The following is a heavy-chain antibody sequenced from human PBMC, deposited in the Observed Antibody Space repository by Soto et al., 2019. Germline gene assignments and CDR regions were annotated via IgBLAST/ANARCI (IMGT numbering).Heavy chain of an antibody. V-gene: IGHV4-39*01. CDR2: VYYTGNT. Sequence: QVQLQQSGPGLVKPSETLSLTCAVSGGSISNYNYYWGWIRQSPGKGLEWIGSVYYTGNTYYNPSLSGRLTISVDTSENQFSLRLTSVTAADTAVYFCARLRARWFGDLLSSDLDFWGQGSLVTVSS. CDR3: ARLRARWFGDLLSSDLDF. D-gene: IGHD3-10*01. J-gene: IGHJ4*02. CDR1: GGSISNYNYY.